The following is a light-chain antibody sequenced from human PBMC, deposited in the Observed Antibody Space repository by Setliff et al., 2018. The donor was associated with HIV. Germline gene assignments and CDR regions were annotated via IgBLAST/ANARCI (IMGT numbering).Light chain of an antibody. CDR3: KTYTGSSPLYV. J-gene: IGLJ1*01. CDR2: EVS. CDR1: SSDVGRYNY. Sequence: QSVLTQPPSASGSPGQSVTISCTGTSSDVGRYNYVSWYQQHPGKAPKLIIYEVSKRPSGVPDRFSGSKSGNTASLTVSGLQAEDEADYYCKTYTGSSPLYVFGTGTKVTVL. V-gene: IGLV2-8*01.